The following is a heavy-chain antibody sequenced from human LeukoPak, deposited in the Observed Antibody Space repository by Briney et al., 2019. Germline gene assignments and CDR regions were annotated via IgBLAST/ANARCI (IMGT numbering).Heavy chain of an antibody. Sequence: ASVKVSCKASGGTFSSYGISWVRQAPGQGLEWMGGIIPIFGTANYAQKFQGRVTITADESTSTAYMELSSLRPEDTAVYYCARVLGSASSSSGYLSYFDYWGQGTLVTVSS. D-gene: IGHD3-22*01. V-gene: IGHV1-69*13. CDR3: ARVLGSASSSSGYLSYFDY. CDR1: GGTFSSYG. CDR2: IIPIFGTA. J-gene: IGHJ4*02.